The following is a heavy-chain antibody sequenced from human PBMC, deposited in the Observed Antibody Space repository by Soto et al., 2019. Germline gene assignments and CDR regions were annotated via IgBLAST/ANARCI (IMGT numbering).Heavy chain of an antibody. V-gene: IGHV4-39*01. CDR3: AAFRLFYGGPRDY. CDR1: GGSVSSSGYY. CDR2: LYFGGNS. Sequence: QLQLLESGPGLVTPSETLYVTCTISGGSVSSSGYYWGWLRQPPGKGLEWIGSLYFGGNSYSDPSPQSRVTVSVDTSKNRFSLECTAVTAADTAVYYWAAFRLFYGGPRDYWGPGMLVTFSS. D-gene: IGHD4-17*01. J-gene: IGHJ4*02.